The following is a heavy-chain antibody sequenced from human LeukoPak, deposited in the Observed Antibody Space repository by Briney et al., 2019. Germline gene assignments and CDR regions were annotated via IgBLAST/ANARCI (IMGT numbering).Heavy chain of an antibody. V-gene: IGHV4-59*01. J-gene: IGHJ4*02. Sequence: SETLSLTCAVYGGPFSGYYWSWIRQPPGKGLEWIGYIYHSGNTNYNPSLKSRVTVSVDTSKDQFSLKLTSVTAADTAVYYCARTYYYGSGRYFDYWGQGTLVTVSS. D-gene: IGHD3-10*01. CDR1: GGPFSGYY. CDR2: IYHSGNT. CDR3: ARTYYYGSGRYFDY.